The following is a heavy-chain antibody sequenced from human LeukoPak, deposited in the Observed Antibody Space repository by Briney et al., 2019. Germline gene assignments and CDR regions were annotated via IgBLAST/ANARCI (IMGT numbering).Heavy chain of an antibody. CDR2: ISGGGGSI. V-gene: IGHV3-23*01. J-gene: IGHJ4*02. CDR1: GFSFSNYA. Sequence: GGSLRLSCAASGFSFSNYAMTWVRQAPGKGLEWVSGISGGGGSIYYADFMKGRFTISRDNSKNTVYLQMNSLRAEDTAVYYCAKCARIDWLPIDYWGQGTLVTVSS. CDR3: AKCARIDWLPIDY. D-gene: IGHD3-9*01.